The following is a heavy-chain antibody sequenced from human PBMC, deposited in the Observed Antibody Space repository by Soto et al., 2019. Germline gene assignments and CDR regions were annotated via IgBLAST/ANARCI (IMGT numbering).Heavy chain of an antibody. V-gene: IGHV4-59*08. CDR1: GGSISSYY. CDR3: ARTSRYGDYGRGDDAFDI. J-gene: IGHJ3*02. CDR2: IYYSGST. D-gene: IGHD4-17*01. Sequence: PSATLSLTCTVSGGSISSYYWSWIRQPPGKGLEWIGYIYYSGSTNYNPSLKSRVTISVDTSKNQFSLKLSSVTAADTAVYYCARTSRYGDYGRGDDAFDIWGQGTMVTVSS.